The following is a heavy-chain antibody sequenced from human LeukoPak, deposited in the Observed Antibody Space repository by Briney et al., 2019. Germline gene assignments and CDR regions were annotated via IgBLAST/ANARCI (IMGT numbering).Heavy chain of an antibody. V-gene: IGHV1-2*02. CDR3: ARSYYYDTTGYTHDDAFDI. D-gene: IGHD3-22*01. J-gene: IGHJ3*02. CDR2: ISPNSGDT. Sequence: ASVKVSCKASGYTFTGHFMHWVRQAPGQGLEWMGWISPNSGDTNYAQKFQGRVTMTRDTSISTAYMELSRLRSDDTAVYYCARSYYYDTTGYTHDDAFDIWGQGTMVTVSS. CDR1: GYTFTGHF.